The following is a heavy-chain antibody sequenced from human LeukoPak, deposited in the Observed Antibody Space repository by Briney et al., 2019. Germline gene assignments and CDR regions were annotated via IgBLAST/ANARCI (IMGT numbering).Heavy chain of an antibody. J-gene: IGHJ3*02. CDR2: TIPIFGTA. V-gene: IGHV1-69*05. CDR1: GGTFSSYA. CDR3: ARGAVVVPAAIGPRDDAFDI. Sequence: GSSVKVSCKASGGTFSSYAISWVRHAPGQGLEWMGGTIPIFGTANYAQKFQGRVTITTDESTSTAYMELSSLRSEDTAVYYCARGAVVVPAAIGPRDDAFDIWGQGTMVTVSS. D-gene: IGHD2-2*01.